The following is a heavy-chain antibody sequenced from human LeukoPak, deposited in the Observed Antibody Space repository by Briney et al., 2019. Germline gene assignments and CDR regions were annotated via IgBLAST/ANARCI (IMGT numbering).Heavy chain of an antibody. Sequence: WGSLRLSCAASGFTFSSYAMSWVRQAPGKGLEWVSAISGSGGSTYYAPSVKGRFTISRDNSKNTLYLQMNSLRAEDTAVYYCAKIYYYDSSGYETGDYWGQGTLVTVSS. CDR1: GFTFSSYA. V-gene: IGHV3-23*01. J-gene: IGHJ4*02. CDR2: ISGSGGST. CDR3: AKIYYYDSSGYETGDY. D-gene: IGHD3-22*01.